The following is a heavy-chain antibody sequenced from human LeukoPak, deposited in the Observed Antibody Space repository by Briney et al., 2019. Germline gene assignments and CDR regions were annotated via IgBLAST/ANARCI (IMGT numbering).Heavy chain of an antibody. Sequence: SETLSLTCAVYGGSFSGYYWSWIRQPPGKGLEWIGEINHSGSTNYNPSLKSRVTISVDTSKNQFSLKLSSVTAADMAVYYCARDIVVVPAAMSFDYWGQGTLVTVSS. CDR3: ARDIVVVPAAMSFDY. CDR2: INHSGST. D-gene: IGHD2-2*01. CDR1: GGSFSGYY. J-gene: IGHJ4*02. V-gene: IGHV4-34*01.